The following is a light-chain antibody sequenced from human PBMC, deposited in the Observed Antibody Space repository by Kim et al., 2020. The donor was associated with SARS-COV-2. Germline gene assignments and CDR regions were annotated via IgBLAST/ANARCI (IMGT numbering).Light chain of an antibody. Sequence: ALGQTVRITCQGDSLRRYYASWYQQKPGQAPVLVIYGKNNRPSGIPDRFSGSDSGNTASLTITGAQAEDEADYYCNSRDSSGNHWVFGGGTQLTVL. CDR1: SLRRYY. CDR3: NSRDSSGNHWV. CDR2: GKN. J-gene: IGLJ3*02. V-gene: IGLV3-19*01.